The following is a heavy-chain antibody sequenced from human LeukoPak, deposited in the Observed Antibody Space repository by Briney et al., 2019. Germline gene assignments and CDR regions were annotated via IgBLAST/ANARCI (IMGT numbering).Heavy chain of an antibody. Sequence: GGSLRLSCAASGFTFSDYYMSWIRQAPGKGLEWVSYISSSSSYTNYADSVKGRFTISRDNAKNSLYLQMNSLRAEDTAVYYCAKGSRATAFDYWGQGTLVTVSS. CDR1: GFTFSDYY. D-gene: IGHD1-26*01. J-gene: IGHJ4*02. CDR2: ISSSSSYT. V-gene: IGHV3-11*05. CDR3: AKGSRATAFDY.